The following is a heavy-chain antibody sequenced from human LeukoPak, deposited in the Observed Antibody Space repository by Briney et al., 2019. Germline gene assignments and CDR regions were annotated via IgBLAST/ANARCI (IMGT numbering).Heavy chain of an antibody. CDR3: ARAGYCSGGSCYPGGVFFDY. J-gene: IGHJ4*02. Sequence: SETLSLTCTVSGGSISSSSYYWGWIRQPPGKGLEWIGSIYYSGSTYYNPPPKSRVTISVDTSKNQFSLKLSSVPAADTAVYYCARAGYCSGGSCYPGGVFFDYWGQGILVTVSS. CDR2: IYYSGST. V-gene: IGHV4-39*07. D-gene: IGHD2-15*01. CDR1: GGSISSSSYY.